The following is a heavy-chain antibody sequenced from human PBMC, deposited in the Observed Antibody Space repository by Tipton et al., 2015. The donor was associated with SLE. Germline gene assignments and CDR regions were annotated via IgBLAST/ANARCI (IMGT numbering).Heavy chain of an antibody. CDR1: GGSITSNKYY. CDR3: ARDQGGPNWGLFDY. CDR2: TYPSGST. J-gene: IGHJ4*02. V-gene: IGHV4-61*02. Sequence: TLSLTCTVSGGSITSNKYYWSWIRQPAGKGLEWIGRTYPSGSTNYNPSLKSRLTISVDTSKNQFSLKLSSVTAADTAVYYCARDQGGPNWGLFDYWGQGTLVTVSS. D-gene: IGHD7-27*01.